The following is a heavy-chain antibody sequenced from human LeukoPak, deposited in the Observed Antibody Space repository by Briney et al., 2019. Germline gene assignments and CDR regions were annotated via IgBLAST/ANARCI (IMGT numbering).Heavy chain of an antibody. CDR3: ARQGGLSKYDILNWFDP. CDR2: IYPGDSDT. V-gene: IGHV5-51*01. J-gene: IGHJ5*02. CDR1: GYSFTSYW. Sequence: GESLKISCQGSGYSFTSYWIGWVRQMPGKGLEWMGIIYPGDSDTRYSPSFQGQVTISADKSISTAYLQWSSLKASDTATYYCARQGGLSKYDILNWFDPWGQGTLVTVSS. D-gene: IGHD3-9*01.